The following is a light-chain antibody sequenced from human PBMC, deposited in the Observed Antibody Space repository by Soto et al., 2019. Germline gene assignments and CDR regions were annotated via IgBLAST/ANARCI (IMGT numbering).Light chain of an antibody. V-gene: IGLV1-44*01. J-gene: IGLJ2*01. CDR3: AAWDDSLDGPT. CDR2: GSD. CDR1: TSNIGTYT. Sequence: QSVLSQPPSTSGTPGQRVTISCSGGTSNIGTYTVSWYQQFPETAPRLLIYGSDRRPSGVPDRFSGSKSGTSASLSIGGLHSEDEAHYYCAAWDDSLDGPTFGGGTEVTVL.